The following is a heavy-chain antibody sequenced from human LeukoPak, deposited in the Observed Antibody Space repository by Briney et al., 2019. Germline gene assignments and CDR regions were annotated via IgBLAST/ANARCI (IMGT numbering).Heavy chain of an antibody. CDR1: GFTFNDYY. CDR2: ISSSGSTI. V-gene: IGHV3-11*04. Sequence: GGSLRLSCAASGFTFNDYYMSWIRQAPGKGLEWVSYISSSGSTIYYADSVKGRFTISRDNSKNTLYLQMNSLRAEDTAVYYCARGRELHQYFDYWGQGILVTVSS. J-gene: IGHJ4*02. D-gene: IGHD1-26*01. CDR3: ARGRELHQYFDY.